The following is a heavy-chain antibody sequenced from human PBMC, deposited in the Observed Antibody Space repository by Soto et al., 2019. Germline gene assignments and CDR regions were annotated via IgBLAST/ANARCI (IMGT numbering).Heavy chain of an antibody. D-gene: IGHD1-26*01. V-gene: IGHV3-21*01. J-gene: IGHJ4*02. CDR2: ISSSSSYI. CDR1: GFTFSSCS. CDR3: ARTTGKWEQPGGY. Sequence: GSLRLSCAASGFTFSSCSMNWVRQAPGKGLEWVSSISSSSSYIYYADSVKGRFTISRDNAKNSLYLQMNSLRAEDTAVYYCARTTGKWEQPGGYWGQGTLVTVSS.